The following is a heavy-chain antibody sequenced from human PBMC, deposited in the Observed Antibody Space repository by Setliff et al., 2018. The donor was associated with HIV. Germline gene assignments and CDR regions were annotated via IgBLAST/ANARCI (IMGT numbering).Heavy chain of an antibody. V-gene: IGHV3-15*05. J-gene: IGHJ6*03. D-gene: IGHD2-15*01. CDR1: GFTFSNVW. CDR3: NTVVTAVQFFQNYYMDV. Sequence: PGGSLRLSCTGSGFTFSNVWMSWVRQAPGKGLEYIARIKNEADGETEDYTAPVKGRFTISRDDSKSTVYLQLNSLEAGDTAVYYCNTVVTAVQFFQNYYMDVWGKGTTVTVSS. CDR2: IKNEADGETE.